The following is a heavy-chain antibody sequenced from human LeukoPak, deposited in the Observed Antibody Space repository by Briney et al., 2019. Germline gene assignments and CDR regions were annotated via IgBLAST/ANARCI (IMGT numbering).Heavy chain of an antibody. V-gene: IGHV1-2*02. CDR2: INPNSGGT. CDR3: ARERNYGDYGNAFDV. Sequence: ASVKVSCKASGYXFTGYYIHWVRQAPGQGLQWMGWINPNSGGTNYAQKFQGRVTMTRDTSISTAYMELSRLRSDDTAIYYCARERNYGDYGNAFDVWGQGTNVTVSS. D-gene: IGHD4-17*01. J-gene: IGHJ3*01. CDR1: GYXFTGYY.